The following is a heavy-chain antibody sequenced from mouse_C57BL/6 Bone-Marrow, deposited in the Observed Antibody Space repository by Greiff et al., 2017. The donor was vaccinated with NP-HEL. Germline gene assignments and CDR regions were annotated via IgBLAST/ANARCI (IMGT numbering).Heavy chain of an antibody. CDR1: GFTFSSYA. V-gene: IGHV5-4*01. Sequence: EVKVVESGGGLVKPGGSLKLSCAASGFTFSSYAMSWVRQTPEKRLEWVATISDGGSYTYYPDNVKGRFTISRDNAKNNLYLQMSHLKSEDTAMYYCARDTIYYYGSSFYFDYWGQGTTLTVSS. CDR2: ISDGGSYT. CDR3: ARDTIYYYGSSFYFDY. J-gene: IGHJ2*01. D-gene: IGHD1-1*01.